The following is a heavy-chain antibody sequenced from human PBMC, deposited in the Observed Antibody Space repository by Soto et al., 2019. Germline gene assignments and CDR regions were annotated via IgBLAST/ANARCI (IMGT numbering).Heavy chain of an antibody. CDR1: GYTFTSYD. CDR3: ARDGRFLEWLPPNGMDV. V-gene: IGHV1-8*01. Sequence: GASVKVSCKASGYTFTSYDINWVRQATGQGLEWMGWMNPNSGNTDYAQKFQGRVTMTRDTSMSTAYMELSSLRSEDTAVYYCARDGRFLEWLPPNGMDVWGQGTTVTVSS. CDR2: MNPNSGNT. D-gene: IGHD3-3*01. J-gene: IGHJ6*02.